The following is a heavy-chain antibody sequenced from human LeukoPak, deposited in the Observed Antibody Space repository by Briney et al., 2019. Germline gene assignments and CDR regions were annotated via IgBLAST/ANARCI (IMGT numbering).Heavy chain of an antibody. CDR3: ARGFLEWLPISWFDP. CDR1: GGSTSSHY. CDR2: IYSSGST. J-gene: IGHJ5*02. V-gene: IGHV4-59*11. D-gene: IGHD3-3*01. Sequence: SETLSLTCTVSGGSTSSHYWSWIRQPPGKGLEWIGYIYSSGSTKYNPSLKSRVTISGDTSKNQLSLKLSSLTAADTAVYYCARGFLEWLPISWFDPWGQGTLVTVSS.